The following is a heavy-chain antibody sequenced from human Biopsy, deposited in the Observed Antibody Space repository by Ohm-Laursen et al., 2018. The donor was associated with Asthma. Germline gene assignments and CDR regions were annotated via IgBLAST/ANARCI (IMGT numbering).Heavy chain of an antibody. CDR1: GFTFSSYA. J-gene: IGHJ3*01. V-gene: IGHV3-23*01. Sequence: SLRPSCTAPGFTFSSYAMSWVRQTPDRGLEWVSGISTSGGSKYYADSVKGRFTLSRDDSKTTLSLQMNSLTEGDTAVYYCVKALGGGDGFDVSGLGTTVTVSS. CDR2: ISTSGGSK. CDR3: VKALGGGDGFDV.